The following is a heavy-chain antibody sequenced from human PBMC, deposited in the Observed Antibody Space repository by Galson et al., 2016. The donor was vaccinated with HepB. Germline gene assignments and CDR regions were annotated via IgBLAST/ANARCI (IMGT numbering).Heavy chain of an antibody. V-gene: IGHV3-9*01. CDR1: GFTLDHYA. Sequence: LRLSCAASGFTLDHYAMHWVRQAPGKGLEWVSGISWNSGSIGYADSVKGRFTISRDNAKNYLYMQMNSLRAGDTALYYCAKDSGAYYYDSSGYRRNAFDIWGQGTMVTVSS. CDR3: AKDSGAYYYDSSGYRRNAFDI. D-gene: IGHD3-22*01. CDR2: ISWNSGSI. J-gene: IGHJ3*02.